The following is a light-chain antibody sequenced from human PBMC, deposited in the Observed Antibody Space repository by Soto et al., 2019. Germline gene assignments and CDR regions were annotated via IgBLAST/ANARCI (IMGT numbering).Light chain of an antibody. V-gene: IGKV2-30*01. CDR3: MQFTHWPLT. J-gene: IGKJ4*01. CDR1: ESLVYSDGNTY. Sequence: DVVMTQSPLSLPVTLGQPASISCKSSESLVYSDGNTYLTWFQQRPGQSPRRLISRVSNRDSGVPDRFSGSGSGTDFTLKISRVQAEDVGVYYCMQFTHWPLTFGGGTRVEIK. CDR2: RVS.